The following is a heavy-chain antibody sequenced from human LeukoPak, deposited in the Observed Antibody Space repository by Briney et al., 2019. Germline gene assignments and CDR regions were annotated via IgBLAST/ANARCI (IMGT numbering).Heavy chain of an antibody. CDR2: FDPEDGET. J-gene: IGHJ4*02. CDR3: ARVPRSGASSSWYDY. V-gene: IGHV1-24*01. Sequence: GASVKVSCKVSGYTLTELSMHWVRQAPGKGLEWMGGFDPEDGETIYAQKFQGKVTMTRDTSTSTAYMELRSLRSDDTAVYYCARVPRSGASSSWYDYWGQGTLVTVSS. CDR1: GYTLTELS. D-gene: IGHD6-13*01.